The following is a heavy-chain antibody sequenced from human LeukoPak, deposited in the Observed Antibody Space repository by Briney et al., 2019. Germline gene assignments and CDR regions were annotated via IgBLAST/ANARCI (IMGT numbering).Heavy chain of an antibody. CDR3: SRGAPTIAMTGTGLDY. CDR2: VNPNSGGT. Sequence: GASVKVSCKASGYTFSDYYMHWVRQAPGQGLEWMGWVNPNSGGTNYAQKFQGRFTMTRDTSINTAYMEVSGLRSDDTAVCYCSRGAPTIAMTGTGLDYWGQGTLVAVSS. J-gene: IGHJ4*02. V-gene: IGHV1-2*02. D-gene: IGHD6-19*01. CDR1: GYTFSDYY.